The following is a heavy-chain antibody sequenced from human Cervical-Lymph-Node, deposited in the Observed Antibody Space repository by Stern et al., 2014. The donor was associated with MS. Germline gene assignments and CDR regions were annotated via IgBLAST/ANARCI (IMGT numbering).Heavy chain of an antibody. CDR1: GYTFTSYA. CDR2: INTNTGNP. Sequence: QVQLVQSGSELKKPGASVKVSCKASGYTFTSYAMNWVRQAPGQGLEWMGWINTNTGNPTYAQGFTGRFVFSLDPSVSTAYLQISSLKAEDTAVYYCARDRPDYDFWSGYSTHFDYWGQGTLVTVSS. CDR3: ARDRPDYDFWSGYSTHFDY. D-gene: IGHD3-3*01. V-gene: IGHV7-4-1*02. J-gene: IGHJ4*02.